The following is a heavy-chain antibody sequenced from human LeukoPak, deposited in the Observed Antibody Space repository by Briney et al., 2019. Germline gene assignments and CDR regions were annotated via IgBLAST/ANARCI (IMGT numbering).Heavy chain of an antibody. CDR2: IYHSGST. J-gene: IGHJ4*02. V-gene: IGHV4-38-2*02. CDR3: ARAGGYYGSGSFLDY. CDR1: RYDINSVYY. Sequence: TETLSLTCTVSRYDINSVYYWGWIRQPPGKGLEWIGSIYHSGSTYYNASLKSRVTISMDTSRNKFSLNLNSVTAADTAVYYCARAGGYYGSGSFLDYWGQGLLVTVSS. D-gene: IGHD3-10*01.